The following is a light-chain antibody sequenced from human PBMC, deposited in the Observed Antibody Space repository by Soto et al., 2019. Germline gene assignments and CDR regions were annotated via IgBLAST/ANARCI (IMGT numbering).Light chain of an antibody. CDR1: SSDVGGYNY. CDR2: EVS. Sequence: QSALTQPPSASGSPGQSVTISCTGTSSDVGGYNYVSWYQQHPGKAPKLMIYEVSKRPSGVPDRFSGSKSGNTASLTVSGLQAEDEADYDCSSCAGSNNFGVVFGGGTKLTVL. V-gene: IGLV2-8*01. CDR3: SSCAGSNNFGVV. J-gene: IGLJ2*01.